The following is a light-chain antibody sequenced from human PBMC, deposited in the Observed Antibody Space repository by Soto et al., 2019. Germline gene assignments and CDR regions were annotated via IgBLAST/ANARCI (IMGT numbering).Light chain of an antibody. Sequence: QSALTQPASVSVSPGQSITISCTGTSSDVGGYDFVSWYQQHPGTAPKLMIYDVSNRPSGVSNRFSGSKSGNTASLTISGLQAEDEADYYCSSYTSSSTLEYVFGTGTKLTVL. J-gene: IGLJ1*01. CDR3: SSYTSSSTLEYV. V-gene: IGLV2-14*01. CDR2: DVS. CDR1: SSDVGGYDF.